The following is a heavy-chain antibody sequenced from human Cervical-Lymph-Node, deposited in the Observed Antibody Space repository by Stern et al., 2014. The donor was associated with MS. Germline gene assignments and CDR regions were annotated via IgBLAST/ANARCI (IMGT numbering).Heavy chain of an antibody. CDR3: AKDINDYWSGPADY. V-gene: IGHV3-9*01. D-gene: IGHD3-3*01. CDR1: GFTFAAPA. CDR2: INWSGGNT. J-gene: IGHJ4*02. Sequence: EVQLVESGGGLVQPGRSLRLSCAASGFTFAAPAMHWVRQAPWKGLEWVSGINWSGGNTGYADVAEGRFTISRDNAKNSLYLQINSLRVEDTAFYYCAKDINDYWSGPADYWGQGTLVTVSS.